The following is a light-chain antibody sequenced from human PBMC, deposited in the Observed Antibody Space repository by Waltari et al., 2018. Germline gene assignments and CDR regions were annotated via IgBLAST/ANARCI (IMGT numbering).Light chain of an antibody. J-gene: IGKJ4*01. V-gene: IGKV3-11*01. Sequence: EIVLTQSPATLSLSPGERATLSCRASQCVSSYIAWYQQKSGQAPSLPISDASNRASGIPAMFSGGGSGTDFTLPISSLEPEDFAVYYCQQRSDWLLTFGGGTKVEIK. CDR2: DAS. CDR1: QCVSSY. CDR3: QQRSDWLLT.